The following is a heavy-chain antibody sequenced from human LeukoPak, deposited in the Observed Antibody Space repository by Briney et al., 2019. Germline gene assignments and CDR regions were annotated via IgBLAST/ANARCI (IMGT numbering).Heavy chain of an antibody. D-gene: IGHD5-12*01. J-gene: IGHJ3*02. CDR3: ATIGLRGVAFDI. CDR1: GDSISSSSYY. Sequence: PSQTLSLTCTVSGDSISSSSYYWGWIRQPPGKGLEWIGSIYYSGSTYYNPSLKSRVTISVDTSKNQFSLKLSSVTAADTAVYYCATIGLRGVAFDIWGQGTMVTVSS. V-gene: IGHV4-39*07. CDR2: IYYSGST.